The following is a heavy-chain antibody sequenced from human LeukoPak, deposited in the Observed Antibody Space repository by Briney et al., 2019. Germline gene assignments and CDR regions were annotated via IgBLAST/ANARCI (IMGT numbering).Heavy chain of an antibody. J-gene: IGHJ4*02. CDR1: GFTFSTYA. D-gene: IGHD1-26*01. V-gene: IGHV3-23*01. CDR2: ISGSDGST. Sequence: GGSLRLSCAASGFTFSTYAMSWVRQAPGKGLEWVSAISGSDGSTNYADSVKGRFTISRDNAKNSLYLQMNSLRAEDTAVYYCASKMGATDYWGQGTLVTVSS. CDR3: ASKMGATDY.